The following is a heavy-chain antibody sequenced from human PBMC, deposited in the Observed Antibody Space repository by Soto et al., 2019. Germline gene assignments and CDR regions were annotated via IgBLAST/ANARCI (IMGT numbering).Heavy chain of an antibody. Sequence: GGALRLSCAASGFTFSSYAMSWVRQAPGKGLEWVSAISGSGGSTYYADSVKGRFTISRDNSKNTLYLQMNSLRAEDTAVYHCAKDADYVWGSYRPPIDYWGQGTLVPSPQ. CDR1: GFTFSSYA. CDR2: ISGSGGST. CDR3: AKDADYVWGSYRPPIDY. J-gene: IGHJ4*02. V-gene: IGHV3-23*01. D-gene: IGHD3-16*02.